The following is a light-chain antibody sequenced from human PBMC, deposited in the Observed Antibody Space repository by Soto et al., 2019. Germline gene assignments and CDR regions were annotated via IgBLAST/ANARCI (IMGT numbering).Light chain of an antibody. CDR2: GTS. J-gene: IGKJ1*01. Sequence: ETVWTQCPGSVSFSPGERSSLSCRSSQSVSSNLAWYQQKPCQAPRLLISGTSTRATGIPDRFSGSASGTDFTLTISRLEPEDFAVYYCQQYGTSPRTFGQGTKVDIK. V-gene: IGKV3-20*01. CDR1: QSVSSN. CDR3: QQYGTSPRT.